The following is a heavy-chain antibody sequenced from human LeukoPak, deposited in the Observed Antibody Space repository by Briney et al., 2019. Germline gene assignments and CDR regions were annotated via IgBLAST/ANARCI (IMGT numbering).Heavy chain of an antibody. CDR2: ISIYVGIT. CDR1: GFRFTSFG. J-gene: IGHJ5*02. Sequence: ASVNVSCKASGFRFTSFGVSWVRQAPGQGLEWVSWISIYVGITHYAETLKGRVTMSIDTSTNTAYMEMRSLRADDTAVYYYARDSDYSWNVNGDWFDPWGQGTVVTVSS. V-gene: IGHV1-18*04. CDR3: ARDSDYSWNVNGDWFDP. D-gene: IGHD4-11*01.